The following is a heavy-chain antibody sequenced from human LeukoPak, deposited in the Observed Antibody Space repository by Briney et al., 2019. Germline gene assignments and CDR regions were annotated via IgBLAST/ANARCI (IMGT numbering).Heavy chain of an antibody. J-gene: IGHJ3*02. V-gene: IGHV3-30-3*01. Sequence: PGGSLRLSCAASGFTFSSYAMHWVRQAPGKGLEWVAVISYDGSNKYYADSVKGRFTISRDNSKNTLYLQMNSLRAEDTAVYYCARDRGAVAPGAFDIWGQGTMVTVSS. CDR3: ARDRGAVAPGAFDI. CDR2: ISYDGSNK. CDR1: GFTFSSYA. D-gene: IGHD6-19*01.